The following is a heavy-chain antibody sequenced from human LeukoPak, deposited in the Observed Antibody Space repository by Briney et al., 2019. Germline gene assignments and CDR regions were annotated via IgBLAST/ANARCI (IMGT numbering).Heavy chain of an antibody. J-gene: IGHJ6*03. D-gene: IGHD1-14*01. CDR3: AGTTSYYYMDV. CDR1: GFTFSYYG. CDR2: VWYDGDNK. V-gene: IGHV3-33*03. Sequence: GGSLRLSCAASGFTFSYYGMHWVRQAPGKGLEWVAVVWYDGDNKYYAESLKGRFTISRDNSKNSLYLQMNGLRAEDTAVYYCAGTTSYYYMDVWGKGTTVTVSS.